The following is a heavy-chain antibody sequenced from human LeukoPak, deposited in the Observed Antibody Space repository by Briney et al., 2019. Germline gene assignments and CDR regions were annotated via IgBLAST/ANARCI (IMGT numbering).Heavy chain of an antibody. V-gene: IGHV1-2*02. CDR3: ARDWRMMYCSGGSCYGLDY. J-gene: IGHJ4*02. Sequence: GASVKGSCKASVYTFTGYYMHWVRHAPGEGLEWMGWINPNSGGTNYAQKFQGRVTMTRDTSISTAYMELSRLRSDDTAVYYCARDWRMMYCSGGSCYGLDYWGQGTLVTVSS. CDR2: INPNSGGT. D-gene: IGHD2-15*01. CDR1: VYTFTGYY.